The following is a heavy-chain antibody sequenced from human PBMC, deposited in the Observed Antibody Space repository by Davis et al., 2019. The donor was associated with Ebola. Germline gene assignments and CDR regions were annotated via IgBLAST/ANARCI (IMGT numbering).Heavy chain of an antibody. CDR3: ARQVQLGWFDP. CDR1: GGSISSSSYY. D-gene: IGHD6-6*01. CDR2: SYYSGST. Sequence: MPSETLSLTCTVSGGSISSSSYYWGWIRQPPGKGLEWIGSSYYSGSTYYNPSLKSRVTMSVDTSKNQFSLKLSSVTAADTAVYYCARQVQLGWFDPWGQGTLVTVSS. J-gene: IGHJ5*02. V-gene: IGHV4-39*01.